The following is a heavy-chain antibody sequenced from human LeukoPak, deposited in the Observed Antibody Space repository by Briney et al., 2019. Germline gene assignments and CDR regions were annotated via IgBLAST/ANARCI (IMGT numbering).Heavy chain of an antibody. CDR2: ISSSGSTI. CDR3: ASWYYYDSSGLR. D-gene: IGHD3-22*01. CDR1: GFTFSDYY. Sequence: GGSLRLSCAASGFTFSDYYMSWIRQAPGKGLEWVSYISSSGSTIYYADSVRGRFTISRDNAKNSLYLQMNSLRAEDTAVYYCASWYYYDSSGLRWGQGTLVTVSS. J-gene: IGHJ4*02. V-gene: IGHV3-11*01.